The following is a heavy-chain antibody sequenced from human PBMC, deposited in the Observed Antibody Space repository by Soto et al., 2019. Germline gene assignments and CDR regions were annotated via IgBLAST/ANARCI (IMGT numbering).Heavy chain of an antibody. D-gene: IGHD3-10*01. J-gene: IGHJ3*02. CDR1: GGSISSYY. CDR2: IYYSGST. V-gene: IGHV4-59*01. Sequence: SETLSLTCTVSGGSISSYYWSWIRQPPGKGLEWIGYIYYSGSTNYNPSLKSRVTISVDTSKNQFSLKLSSVTAADTAVYYCARTYGSGSYYTGRDAFDIWGQGTMVT. CDR3: ARTYGSGSYYTGRDAFDI.